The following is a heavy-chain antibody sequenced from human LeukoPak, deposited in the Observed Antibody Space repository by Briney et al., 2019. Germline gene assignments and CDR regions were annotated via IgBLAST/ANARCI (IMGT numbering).Heavy chain of an antibody. CDR2: LSGSGGST. V-gene: IGHV3-23*01. D-gene: IGHD6-19*01. J-gene: IGHJ4*02. Sequence: GGSLRLSCAASGFTFSSYAMSWVRQAPGKGLEWVSTLSGSGGSTYYADSVKGRFTISRDNSKNTLYLQMNSLRAEDTAVYYCAKDQGIIAVAPAFDYWGQGTLVTVSS. CDR3: AKDQGIIAVAPAFDY. CDR1: GFTFSSYA.